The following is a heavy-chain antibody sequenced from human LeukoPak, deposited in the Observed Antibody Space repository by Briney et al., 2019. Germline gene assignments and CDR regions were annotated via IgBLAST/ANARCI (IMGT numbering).Heavy chain of an antibody. Sequence: GGSLRLSCAASGFTFSSYAMHWVRQAPGKGLEWVALISYDGRNKYYADSVKGRLTISRDNSKNTLYLQVNSLRPEDTAVYYCARESGTSDYYYYYYMDVWGKGTTVTISS. CDR2: ISYDGRNK. CDR1: GFTFSSYA. V-gene: IGHV3-30*03. D-gene: IGHD4-23*01. J-gene: IGHJ6*03. CDR3: ARESGTSDYYYYYYMDV.